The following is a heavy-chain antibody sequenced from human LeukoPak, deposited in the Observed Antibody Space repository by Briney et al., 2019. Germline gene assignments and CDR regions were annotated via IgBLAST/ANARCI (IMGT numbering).Heavy chain of an antibody. Sequence: AGGSLRLSCAASGFTVSSYGMHWVRQAPGKGLEWGAFIRYDGSNKYYADSVKGRFTISRDNSKNTLDLQMHSLRAEDTAVYACAKGRAYSSSWPRSDYWGQGTLVTVSS. V-gene: IGHV3-30*02. CDR1: GFTVSSYG. J-gene: IGHJ4*02. CDR2: IRYDGSNK. CDR3: AKGRAYSSSWPRSDY. D-gene: IGHD6-13*01.